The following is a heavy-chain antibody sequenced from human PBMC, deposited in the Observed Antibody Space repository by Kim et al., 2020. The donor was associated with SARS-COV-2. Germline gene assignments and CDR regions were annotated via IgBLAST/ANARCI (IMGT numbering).Heavy chain of an antibody. J-gene: IGHJ4*02. CDR2: IHYSGST. CDR1: GGSVSSGSYY. D-gene: IGHD3-16*02. Sequence: SETLSLTCTVSGGSVSSGSYYWSWIRQPPGKGLEWIGYIHYSGSTNYNPSLKSRVTISVDTSKNQFSLKLSSVTAADTAVYYCARTMITFGGVIDYYFDYWGQGTLVTVSS. V-gene: IGHV4-61*01. CDR3: ARTMITFGGVIDYYFDY.